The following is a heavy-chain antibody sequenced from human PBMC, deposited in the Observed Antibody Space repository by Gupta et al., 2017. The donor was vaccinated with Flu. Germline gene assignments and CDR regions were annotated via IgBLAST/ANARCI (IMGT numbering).Heavy chain of an antibody. D-gene: IGHD3-10*01. J-gene: IGHJ4*02. CDR2: ISYDGSNK. Sequence: QVQLVESGGGVVQPGRSLRLSCAASGFTFSSYGMHWVRQAPGKGLEWVAVISYDGSNKYYADSVKGRFTISRDNSKNTLYLQMNSLRAEDTAVYYCAKSITMVRGVMAPFDYWGQGTLVTVSS. CDR3: AKSITMVRGVMAPFDY. V-gene: IGHV3-30*18. CDR1: GFTFSSYG.